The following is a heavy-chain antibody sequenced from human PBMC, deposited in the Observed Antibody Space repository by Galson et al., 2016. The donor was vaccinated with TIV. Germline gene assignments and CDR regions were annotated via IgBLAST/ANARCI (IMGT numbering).Heavy chain of an antibody. CDR2: FNPDSGAT. CDR1: GYIFINYY. Sequence: SVKVSCKASGYIFINYYIHWVRQAPGQGLEWLGWFNPDSGATQYAQKFQGRVTMTRDTSISTAYMELRRLISDDTAVYYCVRDRLGWHWGQGTLVTVSS. J-gene: IGHJ1*01. D-gene: IGHD3-16*01. CDR3: VRDRLGWH. V-gene: IGHV1-2*02.